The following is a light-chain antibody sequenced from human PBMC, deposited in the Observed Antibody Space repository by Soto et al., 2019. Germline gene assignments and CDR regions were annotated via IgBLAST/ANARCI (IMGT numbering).Light chain of an antibody. Sequence: QSVLTQPPSASGTPGQRVTISCSGSGSNIGTNYVYWYQHLPGSAPKLLIYGNDQRPSGVPDRFSGSKSGTSASLAISGVRSEDEADYYCAAWDNCLSGRLFGGGTKVTVL. CDR3: AAWDNCLSGRL. CDR2: GND. J-gene: IGLJ3*02. V-gene: IGLV1-47*01. CDR1: GSNIGTNY.